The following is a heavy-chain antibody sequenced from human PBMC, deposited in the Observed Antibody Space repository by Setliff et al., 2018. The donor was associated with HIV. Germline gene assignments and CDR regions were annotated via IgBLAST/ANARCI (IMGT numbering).Heavy chain of an antibody. J-gene: IGHJ6*03. CDR1: GGSFSGYS. CDR2: ISHTGTA. V-gene: IGHV4-34*01. CDR3: ARGQFVSPGRPRHYMDV. D-gene: IGHD6-6*01. Sequence: SETLSLTCAVYGGSFSGYSWGWIRQPPGKGLEWIGDISHTGTATYNPSLGSRVTISVDAAKKRFSLNIRSLTAADTAVYFCARGQFVSPGRPRHYMDVWGKGTSVTVSS.